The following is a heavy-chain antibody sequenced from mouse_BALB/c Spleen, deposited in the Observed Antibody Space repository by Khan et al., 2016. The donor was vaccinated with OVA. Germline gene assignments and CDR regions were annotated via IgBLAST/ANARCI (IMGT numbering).Heavy chain of an antibody. Sequence: VQLQESGTELARPGASVKLSCKASGYIFIDYNINWVKQRTGQGLEWIGDITPGSGNTNYNQKFKGKATLTADKSSSTAYMQLSSLTSEDSAVDFADRGWGSWFAYWGQGTLITVSA. CDR2: ITPGSGNT. D-gene: IGHD1-1*02. J-gene: IGHJ3*01. CDR1: GYIFIDYN. CDR3: DRGWGSWFAY. V-gene: IGHV1-77*01.